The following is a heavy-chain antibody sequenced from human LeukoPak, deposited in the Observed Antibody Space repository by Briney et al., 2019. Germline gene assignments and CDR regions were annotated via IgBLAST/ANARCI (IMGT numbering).Heavy chain of an antibody. Sequence: SSETLSLTCTVSGGSISSYYWSWIRQPPGKGLEWIGSIYYSGSTNYNPSLKSRVTISVDTSKNQFSLKLSSVTAADTAVYYCARAFDYDSSGYYGGYFDYWGQGTLVTVSS. CDR3: ARAFDYDSSGYYGGYFDY. CDR1: GGSISSYY. D-gene: IGHD3-22*01. V-gene: IGHV4-59*08. CDR2: IYYSGST. J-gene: IGHJ4*02.